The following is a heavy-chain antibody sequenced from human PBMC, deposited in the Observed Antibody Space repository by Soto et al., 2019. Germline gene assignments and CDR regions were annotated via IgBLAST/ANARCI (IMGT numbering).Heavy chain of an antibody. V-gene: IGHV3-30-3*01. J-gene: IGHJ6*02. Sequence: GGSLRLSCAASGFTFSSYAMHWVRQAPGKWLEWVAVISYDGSNKYYADSVKGRFTISRDNSKNTLYLQMNSLRAEDTAVYYCARDPAAGYSSSWYDFYYYGMDVWGQGTTVTVSS. CDR2: ISYDGSNK. CDR3: ARDPAAGYSSSWYDFYYYGMDV. CDR1: GFTFSSYA. D-gene: IGHD6-13*01.